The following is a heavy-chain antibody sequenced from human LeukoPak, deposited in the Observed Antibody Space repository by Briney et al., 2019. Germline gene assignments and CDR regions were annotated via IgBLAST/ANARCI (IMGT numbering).Heavy chain of an antibody. CDR1: GGSFSGYY. V-gene: IGHV4-34*01. Sequence: SETLSLTCAVYGGSFSGYYWSWIRQPTGKGLEWIGEINHSGSTNYNPSLKSRVTISVDTSKNQFSLKLSSVTAADTAVYYCASGRYGMDVWGQGTTVTVSS. CDR3: ASGRYGMDV. J-gene: IGHJ6*02. CDR2: INHSGST.